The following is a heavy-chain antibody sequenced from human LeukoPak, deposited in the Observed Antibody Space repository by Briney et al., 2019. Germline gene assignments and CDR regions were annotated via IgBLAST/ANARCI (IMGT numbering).Heavy chain of an antibody. Sequence: ASVEVSCKASGGSFGDFAIIWVRQAPGHGLEWMGRSVPMSDTKDYAQKFQGRVTFTTDESTTTAHMELSNLSPEDTAVYYCAATSIIFNWFDPWGQGTLVTVSS. CDR3: AATSIIFNWFDP. J-gene: IGHJ5*02. V-gene: IGHV1-69*05. CDR1: GGSFGDFA. CDR2: SVPMSDTK. D-gene: IGHD2-21*01.